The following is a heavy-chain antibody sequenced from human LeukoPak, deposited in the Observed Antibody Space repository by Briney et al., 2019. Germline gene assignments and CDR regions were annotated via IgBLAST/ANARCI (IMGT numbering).Heavy chain of an antibody. D-gene: IGHD3-22*01. Sequence: GGSLRLSCAASGFTFSSYAMSWVRQAPGKGLEWVSAISGSGGSTYYADSVKGRFTISRDNSKNTLYLQMNSLRAEDTAVYYCAKEKGYYYGSSGYYFDYWGQGTLVTVSS. CDR2: ISGSGGST. J-gene: IGHJ4*02. CDR3: AKEKGYYYGSSGYYFDY. CDR1: GFTFSSYA. V-gene: IGHV3-23*01.